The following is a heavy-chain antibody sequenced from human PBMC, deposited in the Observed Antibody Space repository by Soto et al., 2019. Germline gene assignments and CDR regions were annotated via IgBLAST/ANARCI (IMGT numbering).Heavy chain of an antibody. Sequence: EVQLVESGGGLVQPGGSLRLSCAASEFAFSTYWMHWVRQVPGKGLVWVSRINGDGITTSYADSVKGRFTISRDNAENSLYLQMNSLRAEDTAVYYCARDKAYGLDVWGQGTTVTVSS. J-gene: IGHJ6*02. CDR1: EFAFSTYW. V-gene: IGHV3-74*01. CDR2: INGDGITT. CDR3: ARDKAYGLDV.